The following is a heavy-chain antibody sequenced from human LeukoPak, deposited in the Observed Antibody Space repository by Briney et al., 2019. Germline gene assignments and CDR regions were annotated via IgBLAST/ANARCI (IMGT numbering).Heavy chain of an antibody. CDR3: ARAAHSYGVAY. CDR1: GGSFSGYY. V-gene: IGHV4-34*01. Sequence: SETLSLTCAVYGGSFSGYYWSWIRQPPGKGLEWIGEINHSGSTNYNPSLRSRVTISVDTSKNQFSLKLSSVTAADTAVYYCARAAHSYGVAYWGQGTLVTVSS. D-gene: IGHD5-18*01. CDR2: INHSGST. J-gene: IGHJ4*02.